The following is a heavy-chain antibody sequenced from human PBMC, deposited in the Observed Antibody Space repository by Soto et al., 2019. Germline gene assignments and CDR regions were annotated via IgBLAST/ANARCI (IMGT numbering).Heavy chain of an antibody. Sequence: QVQLVESGGGVVQPGTSLRLACAASGFTLSNIGMQWVRQAPGKGLEWVAVISAGGNTKYYADSVKGRFTISRDNSKNTLFLQMNSLITEDTAVYYCAKESGGERYAAYFALWGQGTLVTVS. CDR2: ISAGGNTK. CDR3: AKESGGERYAAYFAL. CDR1: GFTLSNIG. J-gene: IGHJ4*02. D-gene: IGHD2-21*01. V-gene: IGHV3-30*18.